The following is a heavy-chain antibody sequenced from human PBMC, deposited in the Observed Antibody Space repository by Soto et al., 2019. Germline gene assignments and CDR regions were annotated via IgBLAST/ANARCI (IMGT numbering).Heavy chain of an antibody. J-gene: IGHJ4*02. CDR2: LYYSGSN. Sequence: QVQLQESGPGLVKPSQTLSLTCTVSGGPISSGGYYWSWIRQHPGKGLEWIGYLYYSGSNYYNQSLKSRFTISVVTSKIQFSLKLSSVTAADTAVYYCARADCRGGSCYIFDYWGQGTLVTVSS. V-gene: IGHV4-31*03. CDR3: ARADCRGGSCYIFDY. CDR1: GGPISSGGYY. D-gene: IGHD2-15*01.